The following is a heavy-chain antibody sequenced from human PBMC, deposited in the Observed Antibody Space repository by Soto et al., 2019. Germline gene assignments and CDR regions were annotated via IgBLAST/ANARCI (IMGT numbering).Heavy chain of an antibody. CDR1: GASITSISY. CDR2: FSLSGTT. Sequence: SETLSLTFTVSGASITSISYWSWIRQPAGKGLEWIGRFSLSGTTNYNPSLRIRVTISADVSKKQFSLRLTSVTAADTALYYCARGMTPPGATAWYYFYXWGQGTLVTVSX. CDR3: ARGMTPPGATAWYYFYX. J-gene: IGHJ4*02. V-gene: IGHV4-4*07. D-gene: IGHD2-8*02.